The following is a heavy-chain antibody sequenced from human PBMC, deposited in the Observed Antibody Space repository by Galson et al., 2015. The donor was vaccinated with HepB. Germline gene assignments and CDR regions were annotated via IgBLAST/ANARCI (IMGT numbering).Heavy chain of an antibody. CDR1: GGSIGSYY. CDR3: ARTYCSATFCHLGGLDV. V-gene: IGHV4-59*01. J-gene: IGHJ6*02. CDR2: IYDNGGA. Sequence: TLSLTCTIIGGSIGSYYRFWMRQPPGKGLEWIGYIYDNGGASYNPSLKSRVTISLDTSKDQFSLELTSVTAADTAVYYCARTYCSATFCHLGGLDVWGQGNTVTVSS. D-gene: IGHD2-8*02.